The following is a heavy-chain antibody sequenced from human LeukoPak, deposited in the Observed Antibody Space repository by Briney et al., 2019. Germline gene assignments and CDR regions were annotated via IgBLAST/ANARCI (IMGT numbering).Heavy chain of an antibody. CDR2: ITARGGNT. CDR3: AKGNGYSYGRYYFDY. CDR1: GFTFSSYA. V-gene: IGHV3-23*01. D-gene: IGHD5-18*01. J-gene: IGHJ4*02. Sequence: PGGSLRLSCAASGFTFSSYAMGWVRQAPGKGLEWVSAITARGGNTYYADSVKGRFTISRDNSKNTLYLQVNSLRAEDTAVYYCAKGNGYSYGRYYFDYWGQGTLVTVSP.